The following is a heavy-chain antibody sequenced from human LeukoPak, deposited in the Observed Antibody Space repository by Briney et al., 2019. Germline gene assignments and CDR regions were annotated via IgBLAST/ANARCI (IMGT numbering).Heavy chain of an antibody. V-gene: IGHV3-30-3*01. CDR1: GFTFSSYA. J-gene: IGHJ4*02. CDR3: ARDHFPIVVGDSSSPFGY. Sequence: PGGSLRLSCAASGFTFSSYAMHWVRQAPGKGLEWVAVISYDGGNKYYADSVKGRFTISRDNSKNTLYLQMNSLRAEDTAVYYCARDHFPIVVGDSSSPFGYWGQGTLVTVSS. D-gene: IGHD3-22*01. CDR2: ISYDGGNK.